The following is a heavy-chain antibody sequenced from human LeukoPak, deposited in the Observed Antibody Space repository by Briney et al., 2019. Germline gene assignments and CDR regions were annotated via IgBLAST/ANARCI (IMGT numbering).Heavy chain of an antibody. Sequence: GGSLRLSCAASGFTFSTFAMHWVRQAPGKGLEWVSYISSSGSTIYYADSVKGRFTISRDNAKNSMYLLMNSLRVEDTAVYYCVRDVLYYYGAERLFWFDPWGQGTLVTVSS. V-gene: IGHV3-48*04. CDR1: GFTFSTFA. CDR2: ISSSGSTI. J-gene: IGHJ5*02. CDR3: VRDVLYYYGAERLFWFDP. D-gene: IGHD3-10*01.